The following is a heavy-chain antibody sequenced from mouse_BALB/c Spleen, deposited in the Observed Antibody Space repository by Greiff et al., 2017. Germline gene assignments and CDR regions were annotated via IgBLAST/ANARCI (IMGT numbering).Heavy chain of an antibody. CDR2: INPGSGGT. CDR3: ARYGSSLCDY. V-gene: IGHV1-54*03. Sequence: VQLQQSGAELVRPGTSVKVSCKASGYAFTNYLMEWVKQRPGQGLEWIGVINPGSGGTNFNEKFKGKATLTADKSSSTAYMQLSSLTSDDSAVYFCARYGSSLCDYWGQGTTLTVSS. D-gene: IGHD1-1*01. J-gene: IGHJ2*01. CDR1: GYAFTNYL.